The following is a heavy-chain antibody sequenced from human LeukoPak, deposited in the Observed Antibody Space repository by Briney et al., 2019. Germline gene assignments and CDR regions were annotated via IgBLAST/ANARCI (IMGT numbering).Heavy chain of an antibody. Sequence: GASVKVSCKASGGTFSSYAISWVRQAPGQGLEWMGGIIPIFGTANYAQKFQGRVTITADKSTSTAYMELSSLRSEDTAVYYCARGKLRHSGYDSKYYYYMDVWGKGTTVTVSS. CDR1: GGTFSSYA. J-gene: IGHJ6*03. V-gene: IGHV1-69*06. CDR3: ARGKLRHSGYDSKYYYYMDV. CDR2: IIPIFGTA. D-gene: IGHD5-12*01.